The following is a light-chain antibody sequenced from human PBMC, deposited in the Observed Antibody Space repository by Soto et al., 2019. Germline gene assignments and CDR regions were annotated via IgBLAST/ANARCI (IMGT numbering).Light chain of an antibody. CDR1: QNLGSGY. CDR2: AAS. CDR3: QEYDTSPRT. V-gene: IGKV3-20*01. Sequence: SQNLGSGYLAWYQQKPGQAPRILIYAASSRATGIPDRFSGIVSGTEFSPTMSCLHAEPAAAHYCQEYDTSPRTCGEGTKLDIK. J-gene: IGKJ1*01.